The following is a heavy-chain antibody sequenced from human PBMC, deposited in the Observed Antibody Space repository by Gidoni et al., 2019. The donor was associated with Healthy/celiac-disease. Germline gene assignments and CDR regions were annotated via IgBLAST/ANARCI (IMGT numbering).Heavy chain of an antibody. Sequence: QVQLVQSGAEVKKPGASVKVSCKASGYTFTSYYMHWVRQAPGQGLEWMGIINPSGGSTSYAQKFQGRVTMTRDTSTSTVYMELSSLRSEDTAVYYCARGELERRDYYYGMDVWGQGTTVTVSS. D-gene: IGHD1-1*01. J-gene: IGHJ6*02. V-gene: IGHV1-46*01. CDR1: GYTFTSYY. CDR2: INPSGGST. CDR3: ARGELERRDYYYGMDV.